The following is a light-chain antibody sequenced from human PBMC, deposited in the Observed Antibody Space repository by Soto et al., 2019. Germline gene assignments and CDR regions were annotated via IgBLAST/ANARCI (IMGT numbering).Light chain of an antibody. CDR3: QQYNNWWT. J-gene: IGKJ1*01. V-gene: IGKV3-15*01. CDR1: QSVSSS. CDR2: GAS. Sequence: EIVMTQSPATLSVSPGERVTLSCRASQSVSSSLAWYQQKPGQAPRLLIYGASTRAIGIPARFSGSGSETEFTLTISSLQSEDFAVYYCQQYNNWWTFGQGNKVEIK.